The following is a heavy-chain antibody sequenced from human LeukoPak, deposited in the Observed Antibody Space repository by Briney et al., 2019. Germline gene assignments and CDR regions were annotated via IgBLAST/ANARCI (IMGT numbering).Heavy chain of an antibody. V-gene: IGHV3-48*01. CDR2: ISSSSTI. Sequence: PGGSLRLSCVASGFTFSSYSMNWVRQSPGKGLEWVSYISSSSTIYYADSVKGRFTISRDNAKISLYLQMNSLRAEDTAVYYCARAARQYIVLKREPYYFDYWGQGTLVTVSS. CDR1: GFTFSSYS. J-gene: IGHJ4*02. CDR3: ARAARQYIVLKREPYYFDY. D-gene: IGHD2-8*01.